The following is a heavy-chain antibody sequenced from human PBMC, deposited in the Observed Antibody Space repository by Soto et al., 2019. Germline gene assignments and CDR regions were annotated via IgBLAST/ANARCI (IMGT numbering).Heavy chain of an antibody. V-gene: IGHV4-4*07. CDR1: GGTISGYY. Sequence: SETLSLTCSVSGGTISGYYWTWIRQPAGKGLEWIGRIYSSGNTKYNPSLKSRVTMSLDTSNNQFSLRLTSVTAADTAVYYCARGQRFSDWFDPWGQGTLVTVYS. CDR2: IYSSGNT. D-gene: IGHD3-3*01. CDR3: ARGQRFSDWFDP. J-gene: IGHJ5*02.